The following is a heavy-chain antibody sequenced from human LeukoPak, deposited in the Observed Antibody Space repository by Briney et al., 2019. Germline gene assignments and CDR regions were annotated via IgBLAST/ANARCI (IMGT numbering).Heavy chain of an antibody. Sequence: SETLSLTCAVYGGSFSGNYWSWIRQPPGKGLEWIGDIDHSGTTNYSPSLKSRVTISVDTSKNQFSLKLSSVTAADTAVFYCARRTGTYYYDSSGYSPWRYYFDYWGQGTLVTVSS. CDR1: GGSFSGNY. D-gene: IGHD3-22*01. CDR2: IDHSGTT. J-gene: IGHJ4*02. CDR3: ARRTGTYYYDSSGYSPWRYYFDY. V-gene: IGHV4-34*01.